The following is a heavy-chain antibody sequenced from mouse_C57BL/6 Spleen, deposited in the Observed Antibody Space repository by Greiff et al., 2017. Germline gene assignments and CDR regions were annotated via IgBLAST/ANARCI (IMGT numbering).Heavy chain of an antibody. J-gene: IGHJ1*03. D-gene: IGHD2-3*01. Sequence: VQLQQPGAELVKPGASVKMSCKASGYTFTSYWITWVKLRPGQGLERIGDIYPGSGSTNYNETFKSKATLTVDTSSSTAYMQLSSLPSEDSAVYYCARIYDDDGGDWYFDVWGTGTTVTVSS. CDR1: GYTFTSYW. V-gene: IGHV1-55*01. CDR3: ARIYDDDGGDWYFDV. CDR2: IYPGSGST.